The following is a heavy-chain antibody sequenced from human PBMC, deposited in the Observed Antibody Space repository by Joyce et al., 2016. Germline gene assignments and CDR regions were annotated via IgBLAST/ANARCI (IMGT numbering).Heavy chain of an antibody. D-gene: IGHD1-7*01. CDR3: TRRLSAIGGTKLFDP. V-gene: IGHV1-2*06. CDR2: INPNSGDT. Sequence: QVHLVQSGTEVKKPGASVKVSCMASGYNFNGYSMHWVRQAPGQGLEWMGRINPNSGDTNYAQKFQGRDTMTRDTSISAAYMELSRLTSDDTAIYYCTRRLSAIGGTKLFDPWGQGTLVTVSS. J-gene: IGHJ5*02. CDR1: GYNFNGYS.